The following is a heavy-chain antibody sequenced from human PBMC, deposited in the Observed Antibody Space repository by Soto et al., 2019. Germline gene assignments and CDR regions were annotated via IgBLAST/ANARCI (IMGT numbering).Heavy chain of an antibody. J-gene: IGHJ4*02. CDR2: VSDHGRTQ. Sequence: QVQLVESGGGVVRPGGSLRLSCAASGFIFRTYGMHWVRQAPGKGLEWLAVVSDHGRTQYYSDSVRGRFTISRDNSLDTAFLQLNSLRVEDTAVYYCAKERSNDEGNYFEYWGQGTLVTVSS. CDR1: GFIFRTYG. CDR3: AKERSNDEGNYFEY. D-gene: IGHD3-10*01. V-gene: IGHV3-30*18.